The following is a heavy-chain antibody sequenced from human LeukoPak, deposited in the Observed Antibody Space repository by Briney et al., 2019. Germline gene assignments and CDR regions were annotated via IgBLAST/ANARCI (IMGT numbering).Heavy chain of an antibody. CDR1: GGSISSYY. CDR2: IYYSGST. CDR3: ARRSYYYDSSGYSHFDY. J-gene: IGHJ4*02. D-gene: IGHD3-22*01. V-gene: IGHV4-59*08. Sequence: PSETLSLTCTVSGGSISSYYWSWIRQPPGKGLEWIGYIYYSGSTNYNPSLKSRVTISVDTSKNQFSLKLSSVTAADTAVYYCARRSYYYDSSGYSHFDYWGQGTLVTVSS.